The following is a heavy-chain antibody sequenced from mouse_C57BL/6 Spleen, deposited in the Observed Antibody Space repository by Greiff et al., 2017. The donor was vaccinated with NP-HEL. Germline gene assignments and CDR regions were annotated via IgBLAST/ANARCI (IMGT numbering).Heavy chain of an antibody. D-gene: IGHD2-1*01. CDR3: ARDGYYGNAWFAY. V-gene: IGHV5-9-1*02. CDR1: GFTFSSYA. Sequence: DVKLVESGEGLVKPGGSLKLSCAASGFTFSSYAMSWVRQTPEKRLEWVAYISSGGDYIYYADTVKGRFTISRDNAKNTLFLQMTSLRSEDTAMYYCARDGYYGNAWFAYWGQGTLVTVSA. CDR2: ISSGGDYI. J-gene: IGHJ3*01.